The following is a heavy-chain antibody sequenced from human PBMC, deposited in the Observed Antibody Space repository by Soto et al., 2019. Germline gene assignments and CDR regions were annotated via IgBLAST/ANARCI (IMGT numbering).Heavy chain of an antibody. CDR3: AKRFTLFGEVKLAPDFAY. J-gene: IGHJ4*02. V-gene: IGHV3-23*01. CDR1: GFTFSSHA. D-gene: IGHD3-3*01. Sequence: EVQLLESGGGLVQPEGSLRLSCAASGFTFSSHAMSWVRQAPGKGLEWVSAISYSGTTTYYAESVKGRFTISRDNSKNPLYLPMNSLRAEDTAIYYCAKRFTLFGEVKLAPDFAYWGQGTLVTVSS. CDR2: ISYSGTTT.